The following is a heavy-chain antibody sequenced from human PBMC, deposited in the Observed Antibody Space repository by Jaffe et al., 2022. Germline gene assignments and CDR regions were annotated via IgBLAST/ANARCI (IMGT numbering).Heavy chain of an antibody. Sequence: QVQLQQWGAGLLKPSETLSLTCAVYGGSFSGYYWSWIRQPPGKGLEWIGEINHSGSTNYNPSLKSRVTISVDTSKNQFSLKLSSVTAADTAVYYCARGYYGSGSYSSEVNWFDPWGQGTLVTVSS. D-gene: IGHD3-10*01. J-gene: IGHJ5*02. CDR2: INHSGST. CDR1: GGSFSGYY. CDR3: ARGYYGSGSYSSEVNWFDP. V-gene: IGHV4-34*01.